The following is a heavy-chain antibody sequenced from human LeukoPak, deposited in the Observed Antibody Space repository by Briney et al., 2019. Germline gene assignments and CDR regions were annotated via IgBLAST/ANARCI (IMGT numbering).Heavy chain of an antibody. V-gene: IGHV4-39*07. Sequence: SETLSLTCTVSGGSISSSSYYWGWIRQPPGKGLEWIGSIYYRGTTYYNPSLKSRVTISVDTSKNQLSLKLSSVTAADTAVYYCARDDYYYYMDVWGKGTTVTVSS. J-gene: IGHJ6*03. CDR2: IYYRGTT. CDR1: GGSISSSSYY. CDR3: ARDDYYYYMDV.